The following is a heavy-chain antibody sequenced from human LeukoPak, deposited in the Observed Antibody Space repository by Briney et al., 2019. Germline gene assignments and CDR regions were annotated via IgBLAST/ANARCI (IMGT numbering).Heavy chain of an antibody. CDR2: ISYDGSNK. D-gene: IGHD1-26*01. CDR3: ASSGSYRFDY. J-gene: IGHJ4*02. Sequence: GGSLRLSCAASGFTFSSYAMSWVRQAPGKGLEWVAVISYDGSNKYYADSVKGRFTISRDNSKNTLYLQMNSLRAEDTAVYYCASSGSYRFDYWGQGTLVTVSS. CDR1: GFTFSSYA. V-gene: IGHV3-30-3*01.